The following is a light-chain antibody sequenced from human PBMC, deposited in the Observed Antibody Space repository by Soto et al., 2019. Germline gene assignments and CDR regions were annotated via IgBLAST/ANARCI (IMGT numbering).Light chain of an antibody. J-gene: IGLJ1*01. CDR3: SSYTSSSTLDV. V-gene: IGLV2-14*01. Sequence: QSALTQPASVSGSPGQSITISCTGTSSDVGGYNYVSWYQQHPGKAPKLMIYDVSNRPSGVSNRFSGSKSGNTASLTISGLQAEDEDDYYCSSYTSSSTLDVFGTGTKVTV. CDR1: SSDVGGYNY. CDR2: DVS.